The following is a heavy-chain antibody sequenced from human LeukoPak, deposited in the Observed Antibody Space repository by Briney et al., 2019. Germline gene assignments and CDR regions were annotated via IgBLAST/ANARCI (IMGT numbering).Heavy chain of an antibody. D-gene: IGHD3-22*01. V-gene: IGHV3-30*18. CDR3: AKDRDHYDSSGHLDS. J-gene: IGHJ4*02. CDR2: ISYDGKNK. Sequence: PGGSLGLSCQASGFTFSLTGIHWVRQAPGKGLEWVAVISYDGKNKFYGDSVQGRLIISRDNSKNTVHLQMNSLRTEDTAVYYCAKDRDHYDSSGHLDSWGQGTRVTVSP. CDR1: GFTFSLTG.